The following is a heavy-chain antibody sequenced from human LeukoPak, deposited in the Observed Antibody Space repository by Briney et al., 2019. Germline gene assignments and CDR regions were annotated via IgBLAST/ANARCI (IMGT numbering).Heavy chain of an antibody. V-gene: IGHV3-30*02. D-gene: IGHD3-3*01. CDR3: AKPSTTYYDFWSGDAFDI. CDR2: IRYDGSNK. Sequence: GGSLRLSCAASGFTFSSYGMHWVRQAPGKGLEWVAFIRYDGSNKYYADSVKGRFTISRDNSKNTLYLQMNSLRAEDTAVYYCAKPSTTYYDFWSGDAFDIWGQGTMVTVSS. CDR1: GFTFSSYG. J-gene: IGHJ3*02.